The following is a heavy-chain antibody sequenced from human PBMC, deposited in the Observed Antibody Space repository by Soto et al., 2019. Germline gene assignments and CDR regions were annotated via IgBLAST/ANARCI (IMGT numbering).Heavy chain of an antibody. V-gene: IGHV6-1*01. CDR1: GDSVSSNSAA. D-gene: IGHD3-3*01. CDR2: TYYRSKWYN. CDR3: ARDLRGFWSGYSGYFDY. Sequence: PSQTLSLTCAISGDSVSSNSAAWNWIRQSPSRGLEWLGRTYYRSKWYNDYAVSVKSRITINPDTSKNQFSPQLNSVTPEDTAVYYCARDLRGFWSGYSGYFDYWGQGTLVTVSS. J-gene: IGHJ4*02.